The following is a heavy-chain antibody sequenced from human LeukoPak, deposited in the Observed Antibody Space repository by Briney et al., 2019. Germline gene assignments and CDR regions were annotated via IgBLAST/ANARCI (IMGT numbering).Heavy chain of an antibody. V-gene: IGHV1-24*01. D-gene: IGHD3-16*01. Sequence: ASVKVSCKVSGYTLTELSMHWVRQAPGKGLEWMGGFDPEDGETIYAQKFQGRVTMTEDTSTDTAYMELSSLRSEDTAVYYCAKEIWFGGFMGFNLDYGAQGPLATVS. CDR2: FDPEDGET. CDR1: GYTLTELS. CDR3: AKEIWFGGFMGFNLDY. J-gene: IGHJ4*02.